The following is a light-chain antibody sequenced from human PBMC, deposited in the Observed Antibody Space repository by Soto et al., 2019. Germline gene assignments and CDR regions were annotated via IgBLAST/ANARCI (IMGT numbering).Light chain of an antibody. V-gene: IGLV2-23*01. CDR1: SSDVGSYNL. J-gene: IGLJ1*01. CDR2: KGS. Sequence: QSALTQPASVSGSPGQSITISCTGTSSDVGSYNLVSWYQQHPGKAPKLMIYKGSKRPSGVSNSFSGSTSGNTASLTIPGLQAEDEADDYCCSYADSSTSANYVFGTGTKVTVL. CDR3: CSYADSSTSANYV.